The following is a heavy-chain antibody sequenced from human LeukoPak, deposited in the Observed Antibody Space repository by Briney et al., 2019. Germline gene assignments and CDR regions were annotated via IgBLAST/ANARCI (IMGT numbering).Heavy chain of an antibody. CDR1: GFTFSSYS. J-gene: IGHJ4*02. CDR2: ISSSSSYI. CDR3: ARCSSWYTHHYDY. Sequence: GGSLRLSCAASGFTFSSYSMNWVRQAPGKGLEWVSSISSSSSYIYYADSVKGRFTISRDNAKNTLYLQMNSLRAEDTAVYYCARCSSWYTHHYDYWGQGTLVTVSS. D-gene: IGHD6-13*01. V-gene: IGHV3-21*01.